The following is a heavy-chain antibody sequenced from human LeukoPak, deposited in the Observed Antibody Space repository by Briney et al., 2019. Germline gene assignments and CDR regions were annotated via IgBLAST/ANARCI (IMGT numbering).Heavy chain of an antibody. D-gene: IGHD6-13*01. CDR3: ALAAAGLNYFDP. V-gene: IGHV1-2*02. J-gene: IGHJ5*02. Sequence: GASVKVSCKASGYTFTGYYMHWVRQAPGQGLEWMGWINPNSGSTNYAQKFQGRVTMTRDTSISTAYTDLSRLRSDDTAVYYCALAAAGLNYFDPWGQGTLVTVSS. CDR2: INPNSGST. CDR1: GYTFTGYY.